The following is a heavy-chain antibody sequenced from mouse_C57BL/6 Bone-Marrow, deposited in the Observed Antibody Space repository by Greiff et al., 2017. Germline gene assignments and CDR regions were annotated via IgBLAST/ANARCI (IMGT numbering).Heavy chain of an antibody. D-gene: IGHD2-2*01. CDR2: VYPYNGGT. Sequence: EVQLKESGPVLVKPGPSVKISCKASGFTFTDYYMHWVKQSHGKSLEWIGLVYPYNGGTSYNQKFKGKATLTVDTSSSTAYMELNSLTSEDSAVYYCAREDRWLPFWYFDVWGTGTTVTVSS. CDR1: GFTFTDYY. V-gene: IGHV1-36*01. J-gene: IGHJ1*03. CDR3: AREDRWLPFWYFDV.